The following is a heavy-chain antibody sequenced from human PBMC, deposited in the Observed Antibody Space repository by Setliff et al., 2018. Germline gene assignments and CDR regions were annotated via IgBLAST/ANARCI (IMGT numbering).Heavy chain of an antibody. CDR3: ARELLDGYDAFDI. V-gene: IGHV1-69*10. CDR1: GGTFSSYA. J-gene: IGHJ3*02. Sequence: SVKVSCKASGGTFSSYAISWVRQAPGQGLEWMGGIIPILGIANYAQKFQGRVTITADESTSTAYMELSSLRSEDTAVYYCARELLDGYDAFDIWGQGTLVTVSS. CDR2: IIPILGIA. D-gene: IGHD3-10*01.